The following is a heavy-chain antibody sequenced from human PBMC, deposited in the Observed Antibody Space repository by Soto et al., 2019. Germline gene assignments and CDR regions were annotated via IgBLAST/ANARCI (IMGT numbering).Heavy chain of an antibody. CDR2: IHYSGSI. CDR3: AREDDGGDRDYYGLDV. V-gene: IGHV4-30-4*08. J-gene: IGHJ6*02. Sequence: QAQLQQSGPGLVKPSQTLSLTCSVSGGSISSEYYHWTWIRQSPGKGLEWIGYIHYSGSILYNPSFKSRITMSVDTSKNQFSLQLSSVSAADTAVYFCAREDDGGDRDYYGLDVWGQGTTVTVSS. CDR1: GGSISSEYYH. D-gene: IGHD2-21*02.